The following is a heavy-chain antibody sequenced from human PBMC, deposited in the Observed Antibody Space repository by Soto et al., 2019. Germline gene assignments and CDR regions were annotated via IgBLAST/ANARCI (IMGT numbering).Heavy chain of an antibody. J-gene: IGHJ5*02. V-gene: IGHV4-38-2*01. D-gene: IGHD5-12*01. Sequence: SETLSLTCAVSGYSISSGYYWGWIRQPPGKGLEWIGSIYHSGSTYYNPSLRSRVTISVDTSKNQFSLKLSSVTAADTAVYYCARGDSWQIVDLWGQGILVTVSS. CDR1: GYSISSGYY. CDR3: ARGDSWQIVDL. CDR2: IYHSGST.